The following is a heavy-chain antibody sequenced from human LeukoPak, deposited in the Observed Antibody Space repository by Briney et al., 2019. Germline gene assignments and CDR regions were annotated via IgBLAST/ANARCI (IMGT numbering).Heavy chain of an antibody. CDR3: ARDMERGYYDSNFDY. CDR1: GFTFDDYG. D-gene: IGHD3-9*01. CDR2: INWNGGST. V-gene: IGHV3-20*04. Sequence: GGSLRLSCAASGFTFDDYGMSWVRHAPGKGLEWVSGINWNGGSTGYADSVKGRFTISRDNAKNSLYLQMNSLRAEDTALYYCARDMERGYYDSNFDYWGQGTLVTVSS. J-gene: IGHJ4*02.